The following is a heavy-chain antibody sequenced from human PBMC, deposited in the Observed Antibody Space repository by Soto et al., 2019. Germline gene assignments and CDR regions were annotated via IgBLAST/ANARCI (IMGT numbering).Heavy chain of an antibody. V-gene: IGHV3-48*03. J-gene: IGHJ3*02. Sequence: EVDLVESGGGLVQPGGSLSLTCAASAFNFETYEMNWVRQSPGKGLEWVAFISRGGNGVLYADSVKGRFTLSRDNAKDSLYLQMSNLKSEDTAVYYCAREGASIVGATGALDMWGQGTMVSVSS. CDR3: AREGASIVGATGALDM. D-gene: IGHD1-26*01. CDR2: ISRGGNGV. CDR1: AFNFETYE.